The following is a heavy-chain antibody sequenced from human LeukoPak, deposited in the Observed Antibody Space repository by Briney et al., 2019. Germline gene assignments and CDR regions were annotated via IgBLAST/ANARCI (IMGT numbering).Heavy chain of an antibody. D-gene: IGHD3-10*02. CDR3: AELGITMIGGV. J-gene: IGHJ6*04. CDR2: INGGNDAT. CDR1: GFTVFNYA. V-gene: IGHV3-23*01. Sequence: GGSLRLSCAASGFTVFNYAMAWVRQAPGKGLEWVSAINGGNDATNYANSVKGRFTISRDNAKNSLYLQMNGLRAEDTAVYYCAELGITMIGGVWGKGTTVTISS.